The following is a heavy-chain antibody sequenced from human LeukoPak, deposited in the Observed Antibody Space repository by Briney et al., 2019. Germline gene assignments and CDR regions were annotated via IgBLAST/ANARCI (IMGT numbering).Heavy chain of an antibody. CDR3: AKWGDYDILTGYYDPDY. Sequence: GASLRLSCAASGFTFTNYAMYWVRQAPGKGLEWVSAVSGSDDSTYYADSVKGRFTISRDTSKNTLYLQMNSLRAEDTAVYYCAKWGDYDILTGYYDPDYWGQGTLVTVSS. CDR1: GFTFTNYA. V-gene: IGHV3-23*01. J-gene: IGHJ4*02. D-gene: IGHD3-9*01. CDR2: VSGSDDST.